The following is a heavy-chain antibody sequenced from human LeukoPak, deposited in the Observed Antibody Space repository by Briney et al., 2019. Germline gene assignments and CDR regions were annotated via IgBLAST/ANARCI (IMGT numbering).Heavy chain of an antibody. J-gene: IGHJ4*02. V-gene: IGHV3-7*01. D-gene: IGHD1-26*01. CDR3: ARVGAWELQRVFDY. CDR2: IKQGGSES. CDR1: GFTFTDYW. Sequence: TGGSLRLSCAASGFTFTDYWMTWVRQVPGKGLEWVANIKQGGSESYYVYSVRGRFTISRENAKNSLYLQMDSLRVDDTAVYYCARVGAWELQRVFDYWGQGTLVTVSS.